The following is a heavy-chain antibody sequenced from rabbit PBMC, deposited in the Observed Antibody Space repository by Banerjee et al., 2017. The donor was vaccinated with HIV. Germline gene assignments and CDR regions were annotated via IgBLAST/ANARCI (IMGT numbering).Heavy chain of an antibody. D-gene: IGHD4-2*01. CDR2: IYFGDGST. CDR3: ASDWDL. Sequence: QEQLEESGGDLVKPEGSLTLTCIPSGFSFSSGYDMCWVRQAPGKGLEWIGCIYFGDGSTYYASWAKGRFTISKTSSTTVTLQMTSLTAADTATYFCASDWDLWGQGTLVTVS. J-gene: IGHJ3*01. CDR1: GFSFSSGYD. V-gene: IGHV1S45*01.